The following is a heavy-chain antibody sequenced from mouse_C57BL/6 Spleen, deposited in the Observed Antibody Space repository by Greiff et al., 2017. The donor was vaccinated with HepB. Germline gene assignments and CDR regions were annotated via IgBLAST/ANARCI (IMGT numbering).Heavy chain of an antibody. Sequence: VQLKESGPGLVAPSQSLSITCTVSGFSLTSYGVDWVRQSPGKGLEWLGVIWGVGSTNYNSALKSRLSISKDNSKSQVFLKMNSLQTDDTAMYYCATRIYYDYDGGYAMDYWGQGTSVTVSS. J-gene: IGHJ4*01. V-gene: IGHV2-6*01. D-gene: IGHD2-4*01. CDR3: ATRIYYDYDGGYAMDY. CDR1: GFSLTSYG. CDR2: IWGVGST.